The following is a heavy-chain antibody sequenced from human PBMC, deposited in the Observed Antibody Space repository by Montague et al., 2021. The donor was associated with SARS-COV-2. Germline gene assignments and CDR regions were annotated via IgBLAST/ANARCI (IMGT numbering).Heavy chain of an antibody. D-gene: IGHD3-10*01. CDR1: GVSINSPTYY. J-gene: IGHJ1*01. CDR2: VYKTGGT. Sequence: SETLSLTCTVSGVSINSPTYYWAWIRQPPGKGLEWIATVYKTGGTYYNPSLRNRVTISVDTSKKDFSLNMTAVTAADTALYYCARLTADGGVENWGRGTLVIVSS. CDR3: ARLTADGGVEN. V-gene: IGHV4-39*02.